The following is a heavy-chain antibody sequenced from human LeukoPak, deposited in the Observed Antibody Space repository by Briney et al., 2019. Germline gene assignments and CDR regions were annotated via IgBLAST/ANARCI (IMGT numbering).Heavy chain of an antibody. V-gene: IGHV1-2*02. CDR1: GYTFTVYY. J-gene: IGHJ6*03. Sequence: VASVKVSCKPSGYTFTVYYIHWVRQAPRQGLEWVGWINPTSGATNYAQKFQGRVTMTRDTSISTAYMELNSLRSDDTAVYYCARGVVAATFYYYMDVWGKGTTVTVSS. CDR2: INPTSGAT. D-gene: IGHD2-15*01. CDR3: ARGVVAATFYYYMDV.